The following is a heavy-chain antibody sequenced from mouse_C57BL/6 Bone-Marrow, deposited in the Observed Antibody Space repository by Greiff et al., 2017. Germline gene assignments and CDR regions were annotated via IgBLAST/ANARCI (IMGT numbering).Heavy chain of an antibody. CDR1: GYTFTSYG. D-gene: IGHD2-4*01. J-gene: IGHJ3*01. CDR3: ATYYDYDEVWFAY. Sequence: QVQLKESGAELARPGASVKLSCKASGYTFTSYGISWVKQRTGQGLEWIGEIYPRSGNTYYNEKFKGKATLTADKSSSTAYMELRSLTSEDSAVYFCATYYDYDEVWFAYWGQGTLVTVSA. V-gene: IGHV1-81*01. CDR2: IYPRSGNT.